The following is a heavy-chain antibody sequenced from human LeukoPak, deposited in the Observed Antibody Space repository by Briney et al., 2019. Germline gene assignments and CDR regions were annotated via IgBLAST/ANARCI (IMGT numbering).Heavy chain of an antibody. J-gene: IGHJ4*01. Sequence: SETLSLTCTVSGYSISSGYYWGWIRQPPGKGLQWIGSIYHSGSTNYNPSLESRVTLSLDTSKNQFSLNLRSVTAADTAVYYCAKGPYTNFFDSWGHGTLVTVSS. CDR2: IYHSGST. V-gene: IGHV4-38-2*02. CDR3: AKGPYTNFFDS. CDR1: GYSISSGYY. D-gene: IGHD4-11*01.